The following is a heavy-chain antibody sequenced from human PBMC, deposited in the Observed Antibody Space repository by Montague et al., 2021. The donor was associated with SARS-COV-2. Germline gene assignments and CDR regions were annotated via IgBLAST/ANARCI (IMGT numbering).Heavy chain of an antibody. J-gene: IGHJ4*02. CDR3: VKWSSSYGSPNTDFFDS. V-gene: IGHV3-23*01. Sequence: SLRLSCAASGFAFSHYAMTWVRQTPGKGLVWVSTLSDSGRTFYAXXVKGLLTISRDNSKNTLHLQMNSVRVEDTAVYRCVKWSSSYGSPNTDFFDSWGQGTLVTVSS. CDR2: LSDSGRT. D-gene: IGHD3-10*01. CDR1: GFAFSHYA.